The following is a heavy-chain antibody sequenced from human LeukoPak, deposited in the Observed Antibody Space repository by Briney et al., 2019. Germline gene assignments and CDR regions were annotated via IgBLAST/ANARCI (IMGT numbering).Heavy chain of an antibody. CDR1: AGSISNYY. CDR3: ARLGPAAGTSFDY. J-gene: IGHJ4*02. Sequence: SETLSLTCTVSAGSISNYYWSWIRQPPGKGLEWIGYISYSGSTNYNPSLKSRVTMSVDTSKNQFSLKLSSVTAADTAVYYCARLGPAAGTSFDYWGQGTLVTVSS. CDR2: ISYSGST. V-gene: IGHV4-59*08. D-gene: IGHD6-13*01.